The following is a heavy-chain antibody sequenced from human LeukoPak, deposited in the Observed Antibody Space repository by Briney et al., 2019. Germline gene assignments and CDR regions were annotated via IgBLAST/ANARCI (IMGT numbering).Heavy chain of an antibody. Sequence: PGRSLRLSCAASGFTFSSYAMHWVRQAPGKGLEWVAVISYDGSNKYYADSVKGRFTISRDNSKNTLYLQMNSLRAEDTAVYYCARDGRDGYNHGYNWFDPWGQGTLVTVSS. V-gene: IGHV3-30-3*01. D-gene: IGHD5-24*01. CDR3: ARDGRDGYNHGYNWFDP. CDR1: GFTFSSYA. J-gene: IGHJ5*02. CDR2: ISYDGSNK.